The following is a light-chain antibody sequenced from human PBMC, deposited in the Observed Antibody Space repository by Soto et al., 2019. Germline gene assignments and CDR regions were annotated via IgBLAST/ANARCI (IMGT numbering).Light chain of an antibody. Sequence: SYELAQPPSVSVAPGQTARITWGVDNIVTKSVHWYQQKPGQAPVVVVYDDSDRPSWIPERFSGSNSGNTATLTISRVEAGDEADYYCQVWDSGSDHYVFGTGTKVTVL. CDR2: DDS. CDR3: QVWDSGSDHYV. J-gene: IGLJ1*01. V-gene: IGLV3-21*02. CDR1: NIVTKS.